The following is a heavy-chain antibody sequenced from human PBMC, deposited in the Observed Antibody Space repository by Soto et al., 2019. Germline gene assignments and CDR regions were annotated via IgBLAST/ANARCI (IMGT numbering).Heavy chain of an antibody. D-gene: IGHD6-19*01. J-gene: IGHJ4*02. CDR1: GGSFSGYY. CDR2: INHSGST. Sequence: SETLSLTCAVYGGSFSGYYWSWIRQPPGKGLEWIGEINHSGSTNYNPSLKSRVTISVDTSKNQFSLKLSSVTAADTAVYYCARGLGSSGSYYFDYWGQGTLATVSS. V-gene: IGHV4-34*01. CDR3: ARGLGSSGSYYFDY.